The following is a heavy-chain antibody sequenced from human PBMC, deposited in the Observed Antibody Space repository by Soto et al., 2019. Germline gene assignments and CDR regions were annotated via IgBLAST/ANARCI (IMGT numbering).Heavy chain of an antibody. CDR3: ARERDYGSGRPVIDY. V-gene: IGHV1-69*12. CDR1: GGTFSSYA. CDR2: IIPIFGTA. Sequence: QVQLVQSGAEVKKPGSSVKVSCKASGGTFSSYAISWVRQAPGQGLVWMGGIIPIFGTANYAQKFQGRVTITADESTSTAYMEMSSLRSEYTAVYYCARERDYGSGRPVIDYWGQGTLVTVSS. D-gene: IGHD3-10*01. J-gene: IGHJ4*02.